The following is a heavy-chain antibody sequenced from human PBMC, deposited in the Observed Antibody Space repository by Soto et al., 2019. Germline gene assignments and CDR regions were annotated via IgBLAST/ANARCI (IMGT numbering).Heavy chain of an antibody. CDR3: ASRDPGTSVDY. J-gene: IGHJ4*02. D-gene: IGHD1-7*01. Sequence: LSLTCAVSGGSFTSNNWWTWVRLPPGQGLEWIGEIYRTGSTNYNPSLKCRVTISLDKSENQFSLKVTSLTAADTAVYYCASRDPGTSVDYWGQGTLVTVSS. V-gene: IGHV4-4*02. CDR2: IYRTGST. CDR1: GGSFTSNNW.